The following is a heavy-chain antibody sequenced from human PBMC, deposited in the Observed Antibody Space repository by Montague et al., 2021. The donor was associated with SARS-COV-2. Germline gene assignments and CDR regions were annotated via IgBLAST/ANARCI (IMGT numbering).Heavy chain of an antibody. CDR2: IYYSGTT. V-gene: IGHV4-38-2*02. CDR1: GFSIGSGDY. CDR3: VREKAGGLRNVFGI. J-gene: IGHJ3*02. Sequence: SETLSLTCTVSGFSIGSGDYWGWIRQPPGKGLEWIGSIYYSGTTYYNPSLQSRLTMSIDTSTNQFSLRLTSVTAADTAVFFCVREKAGGLRNVFGIWGQGTTVTVSS.